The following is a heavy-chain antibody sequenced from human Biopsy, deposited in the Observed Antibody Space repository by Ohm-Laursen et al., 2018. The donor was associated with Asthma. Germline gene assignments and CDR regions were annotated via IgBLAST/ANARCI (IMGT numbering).Heavy chain of an antibody. CDR2: IDKSSNSI. CDR1: GFTVSSNY. Sequence: SLRLSCAASGFTVSSNYMTWIRQAPGKGLEWVSYIDKSSNSIYYGDSVKGRFTISRDNAKNLLYLQMNSLRADDTAVYFCARLAYYDRSGTHYFDHWGQGNLVTVSS. V-gene: IGHV3-11*01. J-gene: IGHJ4*02. D-gene: IGHD3-22*01. CDR3: ARLAYYDRSGTHYFDH.